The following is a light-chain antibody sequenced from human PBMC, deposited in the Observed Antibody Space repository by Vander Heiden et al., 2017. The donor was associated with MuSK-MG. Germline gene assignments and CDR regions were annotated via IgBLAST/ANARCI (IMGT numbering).Light chain of an antibody. CDR1: SSDVGGYKY. CDR2: DGS. V-gene: IGLV2-14*03. Sequence: QSALTQPASVSGSPGQSITISCTGTSSDVGGYKYVSWYQHHPGKATKLIIYDGSKRPAVVANRFSGSKSGNTASLTISGRQEEDDDDYFCTADTSSSTLVFGGGTKRTVL. J-gene: IGLJ3*02. CDR3: TADTSSSTLV.